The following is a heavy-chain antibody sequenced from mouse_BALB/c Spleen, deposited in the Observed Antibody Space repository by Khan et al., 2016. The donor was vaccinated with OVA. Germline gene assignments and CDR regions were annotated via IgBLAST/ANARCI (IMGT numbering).Heavy chain of an antibody. Sequence: EVQLQESGPGLVKPSQSLSLTCTVAGYSITSDYAWNWIRQFPGNKLEWIGYISYSGSTGYNPSLKSRISITRDTSKNPFFLQLNSVTSEDTATYFCASELGRYYAMDYWGQGTSVTVSS. J-gene: IGHJ4*01. CDR1: GYSITSDYA. D-gene: IGHD4-1*01. CDR2: ISYSGST. V-gene: IGHV3-2*02. CDR3: ASELGRYYAMDY.